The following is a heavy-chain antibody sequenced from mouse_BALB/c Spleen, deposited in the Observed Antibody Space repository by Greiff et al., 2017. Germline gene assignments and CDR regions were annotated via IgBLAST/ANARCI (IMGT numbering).Heavy chain of an antibody. V-gene: IGHV5-6-4*01. Sequence: EVKLMESGGGLVKPGGSLKLSCAASGFTFSSYTMSWVRQTPEKRLEWVATISSGGSYTYYPDSVKGRFTISRDNAKNTLYLQMSSLKSEDTAMYYCTRDRDYGSSYTFDYWGQGTTLTVSS. J-gene: IGHJ2*01. CDR2: ISSGGSYT. CDR3: TRDRDYGSSYTFDY. CDR1: GFTFSSYT. D-gene: IGHD1-1*01.